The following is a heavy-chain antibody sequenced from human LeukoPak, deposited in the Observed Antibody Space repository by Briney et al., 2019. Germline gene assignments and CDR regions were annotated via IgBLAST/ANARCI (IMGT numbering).Heavy chain of an antibody. CDR2: IYHSGST. CDR3: ARQREYSYRLPYYFDY. V-gene: IGHV4-38-2*02. J-gene: IGHJ4*02. CDR1: GYSISSGYY. Sequence: SETLSPTCTVSGYSISSGYYWGWIRQPPGKGLGWIGIIYHSGSTYYNPSLKSRVTISVDTSKNQFTLKLSSVTAADTAVYYCARQREYSYRLPYYFDYWGQGTLVTVSS. D-gene: IGHD5-18*01.